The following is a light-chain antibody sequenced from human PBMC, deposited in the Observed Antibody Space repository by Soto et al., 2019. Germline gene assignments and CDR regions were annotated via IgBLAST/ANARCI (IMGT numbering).Light chain of an antibody. CDR3: CSYAGRSTPVV. J-gene: IGLJ2*01. CDR2: EGS. CDR1: SSDVGSYNL. V-gene: IGLV2-23*01. Sequence: QSALTQPASVSGSPGQSITISCTGTSSDVGSYNLVSWYQQHPGKAPKLMIYEGSKRPSGVSNRFSGSKSGNTASLTISGRQAEDEADDYGCSYAGRSTPVVFGGGTQLTVL.